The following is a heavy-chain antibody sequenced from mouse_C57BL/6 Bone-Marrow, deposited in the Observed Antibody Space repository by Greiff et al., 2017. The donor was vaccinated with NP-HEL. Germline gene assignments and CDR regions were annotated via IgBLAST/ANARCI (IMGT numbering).Heavy chain of an antibody. CDR1: GFTFIDYG. D-gene: IGHD1-1*01. V-gene: IGHV5-17*01. CDR2: ISSGSSTI. Sequence: EVMLVESGGGLVKPGGSLKLSCAASGFTFIDYGMHWVRQAPEKGLEWVAYISSGSSTIYYAATVKGRFTISRDNAKNTLFLQMTSLRSEDTAMYYCANYGSSGYFDVWGTGTTVTVSS. J-gene: IGHJ1*03. CDR3: ANYGSSGYFDV.